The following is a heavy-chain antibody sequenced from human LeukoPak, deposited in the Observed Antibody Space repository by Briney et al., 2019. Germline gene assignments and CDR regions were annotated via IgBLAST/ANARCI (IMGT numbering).Heavy chain of an antibody. CDR3: ARILLEAAEGDY. CDR1: GGSSSGYY. Sequence: SETLSLTCAVYGGSSSGYYWSWIRQPPGKGLEWIGEINHSGSTNYNPSLKSRVTISVDTSKNQFSLKLSSVTAADTAVYYCARILLEAAEGDYWGQGTLVTVSS. J-gene: IGHJ4*02. V-gene: IGHV4-34*01. CDR2: INHSGST. D-gene: IGHD6-13*01.